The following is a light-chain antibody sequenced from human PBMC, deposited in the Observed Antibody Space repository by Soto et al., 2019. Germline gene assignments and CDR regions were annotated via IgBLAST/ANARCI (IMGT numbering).Light chain of an antibody. Sequence: QSALTQPASVSGSPGQPITISCTGTSSDVGGYNYVSWYQQHPGKAPKLMIYDVSNRPSGVSNRFSGSKSDNTASLTISGLQAEDEADYYCSSYTSSSTLVVFGGGTKLTVL. J-gene: IGLJ2*01. CDR1: SSDVGGYNY. CDR3: SSYTSSSTLVV. V-gene: IGLV2-14*01. CDR2: DVS.